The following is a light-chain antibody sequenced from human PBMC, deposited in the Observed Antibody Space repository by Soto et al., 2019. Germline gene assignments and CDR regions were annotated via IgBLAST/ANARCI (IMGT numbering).Light chain of an antibody. V-gene: IGKV1-5*03. J-gene: IGKJ1*01. Sequence: DIQMPQSPSSLSASVGDRVTITGRASQTISSWLAWYQQKPGKAPKLLIYKASTLKSGVPSRFSGSGSGTEFTLTISSLQPDDFATYYCQHYNSYSEAFGQGTKVDIK. CDR3: QHYNSYSEA. CDR1: QTISSW. CDR2: KAS.